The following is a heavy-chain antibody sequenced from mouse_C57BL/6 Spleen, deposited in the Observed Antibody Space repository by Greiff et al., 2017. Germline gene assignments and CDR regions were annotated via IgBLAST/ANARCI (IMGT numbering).Heavy chain of an antibody. CDR1: GYTFTDYN. CDR2: INPNNGGT. D-gene: IGHD2-4*01. V-gene: IGHV1-22*01. J-gene: IGHJ4*01. Sequence: EVQLQQSGPELVKPGASVKMSCKASGYTFTDYNMHWVKQSHGKSLEWIGYINPNNGGTSYNQKFKGKATLTVNKTSSTADMELRSLTSEDSAVYYGARNYDYLYCSMDYWGQGTSVTVSS. CDR3: ARNYDYLYCSMDY.